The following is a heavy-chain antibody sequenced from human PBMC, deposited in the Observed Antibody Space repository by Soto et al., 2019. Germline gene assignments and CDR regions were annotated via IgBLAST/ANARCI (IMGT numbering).Heavy chain of an antibody. D-gene: IGHD3-22*01. CDR1: GYSFTSYW. Sequence: GESLKISCKGSGYSFTSYWIGWVRQMPGKGLEWIGIIYPGDSDTRYSPSVQGQVTISADKSISTAYLQWSSLKASDTAMYYCARPSPYDSSGYYLIDYWGQGTLVTVSS. CDR2: IYPGDSDT. J-gene: IGHJ4*02. CDR3: ARPSPYDSSGYYLIDY. V-gene: IGHV5-51*01.